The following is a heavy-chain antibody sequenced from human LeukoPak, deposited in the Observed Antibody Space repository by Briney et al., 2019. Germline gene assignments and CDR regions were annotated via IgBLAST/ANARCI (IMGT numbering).Heavy chain of an antibody. CDR1: GYTFSSYC. V-gene: IGHV5-51*01. J-gene: IGHJ4*02. CDR2: IYPGDSDT. D-gene: IGHD3-3*01. Sequence: GESLKISCKVSGYTFSSYCIGWVRQMPRKGLEWIGIIYPGDSDTRYSPSLQGQVTISVDTSIGTAYLQRSSLKASDTAIYYCARQNDFRLDYWGQGTLVTVSS. CDR3: ARQNDFRLDY.